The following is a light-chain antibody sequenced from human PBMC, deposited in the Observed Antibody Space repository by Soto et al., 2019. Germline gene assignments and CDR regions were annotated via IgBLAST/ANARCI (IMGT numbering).Light chain of an antibody. V-gene: IGKV3-20*01. CDR2: GAS. CDR1: QSVSSSY. CDR3: QPYGSSPRT. J-gene: IGKJ2*01. Sequence: EIVLTQSPGTLSLSPGERATLSCRASQSVSSSYLAWYQQKPGQAPRLRIYGASSRATAIPDRFSGSGSVTDFTLTISRLEPEDFAVYYCQPYGSSPRTFGKGTKLEIK.